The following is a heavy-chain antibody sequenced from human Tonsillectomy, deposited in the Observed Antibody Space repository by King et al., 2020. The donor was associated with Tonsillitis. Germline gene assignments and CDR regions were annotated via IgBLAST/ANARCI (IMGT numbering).Heavy chain of an antibody. CDR3: ARVAGDYYYALDV. V-gene: IGHV4-39*07. J-gene: IGHJ6*02. CDR2: FHHSGTT. CDR1: GDSITSSGYY. Sequence: QLQESGPGPVKPSETLSLTCSVSGDSITSSGYYWGWFRQSPGKGLEWLGSFHHSGTTYYNPSLKSRVTISRDTSKNLFSMNLSSVTAADAAVYYCARVAGDYYYALDVWGQGTTVTVSS.